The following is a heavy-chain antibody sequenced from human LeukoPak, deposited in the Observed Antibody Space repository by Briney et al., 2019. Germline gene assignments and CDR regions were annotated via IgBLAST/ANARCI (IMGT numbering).Heavy chain of an antibody. V-gene: IGHV3-48*03. Sequence: PGGSLRLSCAASGFTFSSYEMNWVRQAPGKGLEWVSYISSSGSTIYYADSVKGRFTISRDNAKNSLYLQMNSLRAEDTAVYYCAGTYYYGSGSYYSRLIDYWGQGTLVTVSS. D-gene: IGHD3-10*01. CDR2: ISSSGSTI. CDR3: AGTYYYGSGSYYSRLIDY. J-gene: IGHJ4*02. CDR1: GFTFSSYE.